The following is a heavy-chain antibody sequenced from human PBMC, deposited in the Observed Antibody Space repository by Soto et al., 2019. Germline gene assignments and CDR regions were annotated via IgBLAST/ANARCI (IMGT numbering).Heavy chain of an antibody. CDR3: TTEGAGDHDILTGPYYYYGMDV. CDR2: IKSKTDGGTT. Sequence: GGSLRLSCAASGFTFSNAWMNWVRQAPGKGLEWVGRIKSKTDGGTTDYAAPVKGRFTISRDDSKNTLYLQMNSLKTEDTAVYYCTTEGAGDHDILTGPYYYYGMDVWGQGTTVTVSS. V-gene: IGHV3-15*07. J-gene: IGHJ6*02. CDR1: GFTFSNAW. D-gene: IGHD3-9*01.